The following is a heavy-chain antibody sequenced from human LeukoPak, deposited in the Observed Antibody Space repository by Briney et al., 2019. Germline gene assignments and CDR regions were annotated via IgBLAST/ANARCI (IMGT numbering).Heavy chain of an antibody. CDR1: GFTFSSYA. D-gene: IGHD4-17*01. Sequence: PGGSLTLSCAASGFTFSSYAMIWVRQAPGTGLEWVSSIGGSGGITYYADSVKGRFTISRDNSKNTLYLQMNSLRAEDTAVYYCAKDMSFGDYSDDYWGQGTLVTVSS. CDR2: IGGSGGIT. V-gene: IGHV3-23*01. CDR3: AKDMSFGDYSDDY. J-gene: IGHJ4*02.